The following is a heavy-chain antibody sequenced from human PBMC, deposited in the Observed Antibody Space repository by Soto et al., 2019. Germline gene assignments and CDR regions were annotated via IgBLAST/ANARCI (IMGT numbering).Heavy chain of an antibody. J-gene: IGHJ4*02. D-gene: IGHD4-17*01. Sequence: SETPSLTCTVSGGSISSYYWSWIRQHPGKGLEWIGYIYYSGSTYYNPSLKSRVTISVDTSKNQFSLKLSSVTAADTAVYYCTRDPVRGDKHPAPFDYWGQGTLVTVSS. V-gene: IGHV4-59*06. CDR1: GGSISSYY. CDR2: IYYSGST. CDR3: TRDPVRGDKHPAPFDY.